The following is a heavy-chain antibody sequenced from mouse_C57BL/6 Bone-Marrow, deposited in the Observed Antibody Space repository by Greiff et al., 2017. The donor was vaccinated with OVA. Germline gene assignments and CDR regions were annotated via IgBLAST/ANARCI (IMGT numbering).Heavy chain of an antibody. V-gene: IGHV7-1*01. Sequence: EVNVVESGGGLVQSGRSLRLSCATSGFTFSDFYMEWVRQAPGKGLEWIAASRNKANDYTTEYSASVKGRFIVSRDTSQSILYLQMNALRAEDTAIYYCARKGDYYAMDYWGQGTSVTVSS. CDR3: ARKGDYYAMDY. J-gene: IGHJ4*01. CDR2: SRNKANDYTT. CDR1: GFTFSDFY.